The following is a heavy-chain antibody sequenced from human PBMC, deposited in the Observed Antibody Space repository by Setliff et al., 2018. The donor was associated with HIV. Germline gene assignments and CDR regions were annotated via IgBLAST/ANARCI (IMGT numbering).Heavy chain of an antibody. V-gene: IGHV4-39*01. Sequence: SETLSLTCTVSRASIRSSSHHWAWICQPPGKGLEYIGTIYYTGSTHHNPSLESRVATSVDTSKNQFSLKLSSVTAADTAVYYCARIVRWELVATSTFFYYYIDVWGKGTTVTVSS. CDR1: RASIRSSSHH. J-gene: IGHJ6*03. CDR3: ARIVRWELVATSTFFYYYIDV. D-gene: IGHD1-26*01. CDR2: IYYTGST.